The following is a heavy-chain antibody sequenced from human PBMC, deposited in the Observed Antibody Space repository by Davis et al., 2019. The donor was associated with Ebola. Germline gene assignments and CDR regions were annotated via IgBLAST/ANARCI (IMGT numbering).Heavy chain of an antibody. J-gene: IGHJ6*04. CDR2: IYYSGST. Sequence: MPSETLSLTCTVSGGSISSYYWSWIRQPPGKGLEWIGYIYYSGSTNYNPSLKSRVTISVDKSKNQFSLTLTSVTAADTAVYYCARESVLTGYYYYYVMDVWGRGTAVTVSS. CDR3: ARESVLTGYYYYYVMDV. V-gene: IGHV4-59*12. D-gene: IGHD3-9*01. CDR1: GGSISSYY.